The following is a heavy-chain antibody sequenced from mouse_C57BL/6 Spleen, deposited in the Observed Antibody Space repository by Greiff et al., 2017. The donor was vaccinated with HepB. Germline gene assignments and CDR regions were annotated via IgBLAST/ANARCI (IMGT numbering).Heavy chain of an antibody. CDR1: GYTFTSYN. CDR3: AREEGRDWFAD. CDR2: IYPGNGDT. J-gene: IGHJ3*01. V-gene: IGHV1-12*01. Sequence: QVQLQQSGAELVRPGASVKMSCKASGYTFTSYNMPWVKQTPRQGLEWIGAIYPGNGDTSYNQKFKGKATLTVDKSSSTAYMQLSSLTSEDSAVYFCAREEGRDWFADWGQGTLVTVSA. D-gene: IGHD3-3*01.